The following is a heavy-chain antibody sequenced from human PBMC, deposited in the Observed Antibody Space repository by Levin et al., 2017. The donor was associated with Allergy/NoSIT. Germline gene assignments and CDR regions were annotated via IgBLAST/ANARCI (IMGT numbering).Heavy chain of an antibody. CDR1: GFTFRNYG. CDR2: IWSDGTED. CDR3: ARDTSSWYKNLHYFDY. Sequence: GGSLRLSCAASGFTFRNYGMHWVRQAPGKGLEWVSVIWSDGTEDYYADSVQGRFTISRDNSKNTLNLQMSDLRAEDSALYYCARDTSSWYKNLHYFDYWGRGTLVTVSS. V-gene: IGHV3-33*01. J-gene: IGHJ4*02. D-gene: IGHD6-13*01.